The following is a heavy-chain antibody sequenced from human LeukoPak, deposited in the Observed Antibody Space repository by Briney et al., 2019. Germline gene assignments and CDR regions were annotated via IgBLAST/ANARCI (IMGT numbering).Heavy chain of an antibody. CDR1: GFTFSSYG. Sequence: GGSLRLSCAASGFTFSSYGMHWVRQAPGKGLEWVAVIWYDGSNKYYADSVKGRFTISRDNSKNTLYLQMNSLRADDTAVYYCARGDDSYDTAWPGGYWGQGTLVTVSS. V-gene: IGHV3-33*01. J-gene: IGHJ4*02. D-gene: IGHD3-9*01. CDR3: ARGDDSYDTAWPGGY. CDR2: IWYDGSNK.